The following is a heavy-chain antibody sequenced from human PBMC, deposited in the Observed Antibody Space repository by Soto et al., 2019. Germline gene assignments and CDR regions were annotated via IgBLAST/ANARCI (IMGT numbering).Heavy chain of an antibody. D-gene: IGHD6-19*01. V-gene: IGHV6-1*01. Sequence: PSQTLSLTCAISGDSVSSNSAAWNWIRQSTSRGLEWLGRSYYRSKWYNDYEVSVKSRITINPDTSKNTLSLQLNSVTPEDTAVYYCAREYGDWAVAGSRMKFDWFDPWGQGTLVTVS. J-gene: IGHJ5*02. CDR3: AREYGDWAVAGSRMKFDWFDP. CDR2: SYYRSKWYN. CDR1: GDSVSSNSAA.